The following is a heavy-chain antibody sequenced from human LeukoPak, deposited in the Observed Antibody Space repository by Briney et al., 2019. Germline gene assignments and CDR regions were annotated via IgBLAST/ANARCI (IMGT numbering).Heavy chain of an antibody. D-gene: IGHD3-10*01. Sequence: ASVKVSFKASGYTFTEYNMHWVRQAPGQGLEWMGWINPNSGGTNYAQNFQGRVTMTRDTSISTAYMELSSLRSDDTAVYYCARDLNYYGSGSYYFDYWGQGTLVTVSS. CDR2: INPNSGGT. J-gene: IGHJ4*02. V-gene: IGHV1-2*02. CDR3: ARDLNYYGSGSYYFDY. CDR1: GYTFTEYN.